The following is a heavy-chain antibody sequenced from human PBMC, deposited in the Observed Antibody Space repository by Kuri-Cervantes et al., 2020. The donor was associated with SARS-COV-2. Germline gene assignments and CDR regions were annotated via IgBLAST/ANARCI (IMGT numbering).Heavy chain of an antibody. D-gene: IGHD6-13*01. J-gene: IGHJ2*01. CDR1: GGSISGSSYY. CDR3: ASLSSSWFGDYWYFDL. CDR2: IYYSGST. V-gene: IGHV4-39*01. Sequence: SETLSLTCTVSGGSISGSSYYWGWIRQPPGKGLEWIGSIYYSGSTYYNPSLKSRVTISVDTSKNQFSLKLSSVTAADTAVYYCASLSSSWFGDYWYFDLWGRGTLVTVSS.